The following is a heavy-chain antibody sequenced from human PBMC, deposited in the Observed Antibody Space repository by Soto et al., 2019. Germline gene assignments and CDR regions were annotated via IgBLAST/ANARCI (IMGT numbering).Heavy chain of an antibody. V-gene: IGHV1-69*13. J-gene: IGHJ4*02. CDR3: AMGTGRDGYNFNFDY. CDR1: GGTFSSYA. D-gene: IGHD5-12*01. CDR2: IIPIFGTA. Sequence: GASVKVSCKASGGTFSSYAISWVRQAPGQGLEWMGGIIPIFGTANYAQKFQGRVTITADESTSTAYTELSSLRSEDTAVYYCAMGTGRDGYNFNFDYWGQGTLVTVSS.